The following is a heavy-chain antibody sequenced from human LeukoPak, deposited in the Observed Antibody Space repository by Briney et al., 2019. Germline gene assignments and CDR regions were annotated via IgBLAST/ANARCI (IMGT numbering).Heavy chain of an antibody. J-gene: IGHJ4*02. Sequence: PSETLSLTCTVSGGSISSGGYYWSWIRQPPGKGLEWIGYIHYSGNTYYNPSLKSRVTISVDTSKNQFSLSLTSLTAADTAVYFCASVDWESYYLGSWGQGSLVTVSS. CDR3: ASVDWESYYLGS. CDR2: IHYSGNT. V-gene: IGHV4-30-4*01. CDR1: GGSISSGGYY. D-gene: IGHD1-26*01.